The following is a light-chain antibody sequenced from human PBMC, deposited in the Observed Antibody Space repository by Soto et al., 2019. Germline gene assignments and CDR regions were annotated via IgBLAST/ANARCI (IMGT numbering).Light chain of an antibody. CDR1: QSVSTY. J-gene: IGKJ4*02. CDR3: QQRSMWPLT. Sequence: EIVLTQSPATLSLSPGERATLSCRASQSVSTYLASYQQKPGQSPRLLIYDASNRATGIPARFSGGGYGTDFSLTISSLEPEDLALYDGQQRSMWPLTFGGGTKVEIK. V-gene: IGKV3-11*01. CDR2: DAS.